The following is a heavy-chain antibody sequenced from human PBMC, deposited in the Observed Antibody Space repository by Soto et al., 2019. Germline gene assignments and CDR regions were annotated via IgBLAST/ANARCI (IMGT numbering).Heavy chain of an antibody. J-gene: IGHJ4*02. CDR1: GGSISSGSYY. CDR2: IYSSGGT. Sequence: SETLSLTCSVSGGSISSGSYYWTWIRQPPGKGLEWIGYIYSSGGTSYNPSLKSRVTISADKSISTAYLQWSSLKASDTAMYYCARLLSSYYGSGTPSPYWGQGTLVTVSS. D-gene: IGHD3-10*01. CDR3: ARLLSSYYGSGTPSPY. V-gene: IGHV4-61*05.